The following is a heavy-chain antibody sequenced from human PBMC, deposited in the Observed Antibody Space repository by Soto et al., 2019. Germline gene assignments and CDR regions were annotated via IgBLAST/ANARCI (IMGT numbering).Heavy chain of an antibody. CDR3: ARGPSGDKVDS. CDR2: IYDGGRT. D-gene: IGHD7-27*01. CDR1: GGSISTVDYW. Sequence: QVQLQESGPGLVKPSQTLSLTCTVSGGSISTVDYWWSWIRQSPDMGLEWIGHIYDGGRTYNNPSLESRCTMSVDTSKSQLSLTLSSVSAADTAVYYCARGPSGDKVDSWGQGTLVTVSS. J-gene: IGHJ4*02. V-gene: IGHV4-30-4*01.